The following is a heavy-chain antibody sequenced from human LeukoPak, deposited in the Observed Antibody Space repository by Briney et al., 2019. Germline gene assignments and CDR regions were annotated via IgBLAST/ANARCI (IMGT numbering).Heavy chain of an antibody. CDR2: ISAYNGNT. D-gene: IGHD1-7*01. Sequence: GASVKVSCKASGGTFSSYAISWVRQAPGQGLEWMGWISAYNGNTNYAQKLQGRVTMTTDTSTSTACMELRSLRSDDTAVYYCARGRITGTTWFDPWGQGTLVTVSS. CDR1: GGTFSSYA. CDR3: ARGRITGTTWFDP. J-gene: IGHJ5*02. V-gene: IGHV1-18*01.